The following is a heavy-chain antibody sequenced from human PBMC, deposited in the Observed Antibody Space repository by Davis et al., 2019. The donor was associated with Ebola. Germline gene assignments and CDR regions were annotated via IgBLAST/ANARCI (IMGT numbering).Heavy chain of an antibody. CDR1: GGSFSGYY. CDR2: INHSGST. CDR3: AREGAWDDILTGAFDY. V-gene: IGHV4-34*01. D-gene: IGHD3-9*01. J-gene: IGHJ4*02. Sequence: PSETLSLTCAVYGGSFSGYYWSWIRQPPGKGLEWIGEINHSGSTNYNPSLKSRVTISVATSKNQFSLKLSSVTAADTAVYYCAREGAWDDILTGAFDYWGQGTLVTVSS.